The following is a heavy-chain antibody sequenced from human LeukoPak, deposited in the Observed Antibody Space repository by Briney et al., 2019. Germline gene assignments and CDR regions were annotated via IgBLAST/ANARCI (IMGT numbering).Heavy chain of an antibody. CDR1: GGSISSGDYS. V-gene: IGHV4-30-2*01. CDR3: ARDHPVTGYWYFDL. CDR2: IYHTGGT. D-gene: IGHD2-21*02. J-gene: IGHJ2*01. Sequence: SQTLSLTCAVSGGSISSGDYSWSWVRQPPGKGLEWIGYIYHTGGTFYNPSLKSRVTMSADRSKNQFSLKLSSVTAADTAVYYCARDHPVTGYWYFDLWGHGTLVTVSS.